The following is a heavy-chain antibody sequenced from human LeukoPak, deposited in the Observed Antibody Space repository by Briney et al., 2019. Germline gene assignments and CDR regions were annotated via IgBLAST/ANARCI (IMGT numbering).Heavy chain of an antibody. CDR2: ISSSSSYI. J-gene: IGHJ4*02. Sequence: PGGSLRLSCAASGFTFSSYSMNWVRQAPGKGLEWVSSISSSSSYIYYADSVKGRFTISRDNAKNSLYLQVNSLRAEDTAVYYCAKDFARGTITMVRGARLGFDYWGQGTLVTVSS. D-gene: IGHD3-10*01. V-gene: IGHV3-21*01. CDR3: AKDFARGTITMVRGARLGFDY. CDR1: GFTFSSYS.